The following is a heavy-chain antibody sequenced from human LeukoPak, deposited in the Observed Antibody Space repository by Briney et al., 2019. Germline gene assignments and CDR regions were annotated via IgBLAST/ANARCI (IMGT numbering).Heavy chain of an antibody. J-gene: IGHJ6*02. V-gene: IGHV1-69*05. CDR2: IIPIFGTA. CDR3: ARSAPAYYYGMDV. CDR1: GGTFSSYA. Sequence: ASVKVSCKASGGTFSSYAISWVRQAPGQGLEWMGGIIPIFGTANYAQKFQGRVTITTDESTSTAYMELRSLRSDDTAVYYCARSAPAYYYGMDVWGQGTTVTVSS.